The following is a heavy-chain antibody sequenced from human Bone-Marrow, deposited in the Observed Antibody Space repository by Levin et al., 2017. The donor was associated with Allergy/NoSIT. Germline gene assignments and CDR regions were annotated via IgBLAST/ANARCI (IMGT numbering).Heavy chain of an antibody. Sequence: GGSLRLSCAASGFTISSYWMTWVRQAPGKGLEWVANIKQDGSEKYYVDSVKGRFTISRDNAENSLSLQMNRLRAEDTAVYYCARSDHPGYDYGWGSYRYTRGGVDYWGQGTLVTVSS. D-gene: IGHD3-16*02. V-gene: IGHV3-7*01. CDR2: IKQDGSEK. CDR1: GFTISSYW. J-gene: IGHJ4*02. CDR3: ARSDHPGYDYGWGSYRYTRGGVDY.